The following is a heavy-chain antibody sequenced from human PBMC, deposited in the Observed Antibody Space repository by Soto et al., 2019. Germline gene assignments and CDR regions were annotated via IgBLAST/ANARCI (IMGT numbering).Heavy chain of an antibody. CDR2: ISSSSSTI. CDR3: ARDPYYDFWSGFSRSNYYYYGMDV. V-gene: IGHV3-48*02. CDR1: GFTFSSYS. J-gene: IGHJ6*02. Sequence: QPGGSLRLSCAASGFTFSSYSMNWVRQAPEKGLEWVSYISSSSSTIYYADSVKGRFTISRDNAKNSLYLQMNSLRDEDTAVYYCARDPYYDFWSGFSRSNYYYYGMDVWGQGTTVTVSS. D-gene: IGHD3-3*01.